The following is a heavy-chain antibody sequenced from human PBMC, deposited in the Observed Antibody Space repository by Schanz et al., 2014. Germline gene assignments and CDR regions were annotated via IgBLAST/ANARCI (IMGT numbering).Heavy chain of an antibody. CDR2: MYINSGST. CDR3: ARDGGRDGYNLAFDV. CDR1: GFTVNTNY. Sequence: EVQLVESGGGLIQPGGSLRLSCAVSGFTVNTNYMSWVLQAPGKGLEWISSMYINSGSTQYADSVKGRFIISRDSSKNTLFLQMNSLRAEDTAVYFCARDGGRDGYNLAFDVWGQGTLVTVSS. J-gene: IGHJ3*01. V-gene: IGHV3-53*01. D-gene: IGHD5-12*01.